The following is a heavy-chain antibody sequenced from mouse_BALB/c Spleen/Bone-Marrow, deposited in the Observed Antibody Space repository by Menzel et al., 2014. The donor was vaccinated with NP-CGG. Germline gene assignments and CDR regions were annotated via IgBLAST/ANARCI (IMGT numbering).Heavy chain of an antibody. CDR1: GYTFTSYW. Sequence: DLVKPGASVKLSCKASGYTFTSYWINWIKQRPGQGLEWIGRIAPGSGSTYYNEMFKGKATLTVDTSSSTAYIQLSGLSSEVSAVYFCARFPIYYGNYGAMDYWGQGTSVTVSS. J-gene: IGHJ4*01. CDR3: ARFPIYYGNYGAMDY. D-gene: IGHD2-1*01. V-gene: IGHV1S41*01. CDR2: IAPGSGST.